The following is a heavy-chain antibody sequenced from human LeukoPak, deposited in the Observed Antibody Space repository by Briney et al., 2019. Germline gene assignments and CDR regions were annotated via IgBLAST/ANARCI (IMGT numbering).Heavy chain of an antibody. CDR3: ARETVRGVFDH. CDR1: GFTVSSNY. J-gene: IGHJ4*02. D-gene: IGHD3-10*01. CDR2: IYSGGST. V-gene: IGHV3-53*01. Sequence: GGSLRLSCAASGFTVSSNYMSWVRQVPGKGLEWVSVIYSGGSTYYADSVKGRFTISRDNSKNTLYLQMNSLRAEDTAVYYCARETVRGVFDHWGQGTLVTVSS.